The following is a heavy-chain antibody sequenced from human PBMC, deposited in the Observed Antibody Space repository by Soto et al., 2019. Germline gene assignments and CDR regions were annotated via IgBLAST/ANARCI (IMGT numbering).Heavy chain of an antibody. CDR2: IIPIFGTA. V-gene: IGHV1-69*06. CDR3: ARDSYDSRGLDY. Sequence: QVQLVQSGAEVKKPGSSVKVSCKASGGTFSSYAISWVRQAPGQGLEWMGGIIPIFGTANYAQKLQGRVTMTTDTSTSTAYMELRSLRSDDTAVYYCARDSYDSRGLDYWGQGTLVTVSS. J-gene: IGHJ4*02. CDR1: GGTFSSYA. D-gene: IGHD3-22*01.